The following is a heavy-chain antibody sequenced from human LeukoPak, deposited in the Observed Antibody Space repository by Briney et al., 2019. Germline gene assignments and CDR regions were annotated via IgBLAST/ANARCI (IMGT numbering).Heavy chain of an antibody. V-gene: IGHV3-11*01. J-gene: IGHJ6*02. D-gene: IGHD4-17*01. CDR2: ISSSGSTI. CDR3: ARDYGDYDTYYYGMDV. CDR1: GFTFSDYY. Sequence: GGSLRLSCAASGFTFSDYYMSWIRQAPGKGLEWVSYISSSGSTIYYADSVKGRFTISRDNAKNPLYLQMNSLRAEDTAVYYCARDYGDYDTYYYGMDVWGQGTTVTVSS.